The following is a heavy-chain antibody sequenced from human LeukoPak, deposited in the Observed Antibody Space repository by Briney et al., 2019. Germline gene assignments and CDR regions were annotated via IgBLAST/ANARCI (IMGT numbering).Heavy chain of an antibody. D-gene: IGHD5-24*01. CDR2: IYYSGST. J-gene: IGHJ4*02. Sequence: SETLSLTCTVSGGSISSSSYYWGWIRQPPGKGLEWIGYIYYSGSTYYNPSLKSRVTISVDTSKNQFPLKLSSVTAADTAVYYCARAGGSYNPLDYWGQGTLVTVSS. CDR3: ARAGGSYNPLDY. V-gene: IGHV4-31*03. CDR1: GGSISSSSYY.